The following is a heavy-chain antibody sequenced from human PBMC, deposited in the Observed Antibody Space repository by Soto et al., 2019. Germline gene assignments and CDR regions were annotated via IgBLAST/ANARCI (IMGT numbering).Heavy chain of an antibody. CDR2: ISSSGSRT. Sequence: GGSLRLSCAASGFTFSGYELHWVRQAPGRGLEWVAYISSSGSRTDYADSLKGRFTISRDRAKSSLYLQMDSLRAEDTAVYYCARATQYCSSTSCYFFPFHYWGQGTLVTVSS. CDR1: GFTFSGYE. CDR3: ARATQYCSSTSCYFFPFHY. J-gene: IGHJ4*02. D-gene: IGHD2-2*01. V-gene: IGHV3-48*03.